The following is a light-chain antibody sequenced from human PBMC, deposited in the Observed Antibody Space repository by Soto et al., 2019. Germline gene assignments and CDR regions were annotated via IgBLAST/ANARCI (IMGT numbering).Light chain of an antibody. CDR3: CSYAGGFSWV. V-gene: IGLV2-11*01. J-gene: IGLJ3*02. Sequence: QSALTQPRSVSGSPGQSVTISCTGTSSDIGNYKSVSWYQQYLGEAPKLMIYDVNKRSSGVPDRFSGSKSVNTASLTISGLQPEDEADYYCCSYAGGFSWVFGGGTQLTVL. CDR2: DVN. CDR1: SSDIGNYKS.